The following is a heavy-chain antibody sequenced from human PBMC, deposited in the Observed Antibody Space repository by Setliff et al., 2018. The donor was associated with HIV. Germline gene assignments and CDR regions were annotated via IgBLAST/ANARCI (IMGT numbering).Heavy chain of an antibody. CDR1: GFSFSSYS. CDR2: ISGSSSFI. D-gene: IGHD2-21*02. J-gene: IGHJ3*02. CDR3: ARDLLSYCGGDCYFVDAFDI. Sequence: PGGSLRLSCAASGFSFSSYSLNWVRQAPGKGLEWVSSISGSSSFIYYADAVKGRFTISRDNANNSLYLQMNSLRAEDTAVYYCARDLLSYCGGDCYFVDAFDIWGQGTMVTV. V-gene: IGHV3-21*01.